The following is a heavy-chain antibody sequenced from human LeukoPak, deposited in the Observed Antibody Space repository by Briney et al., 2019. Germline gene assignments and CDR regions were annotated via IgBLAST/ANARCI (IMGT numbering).Heavy chain of an antibody. J-gene: IGHJ3*02. Sequence: GGSLRLSCAASGFPFSNYGMHWVRQAPGKGLEWVAVISYDGSNKYYADSVKGRFTISRDNSKNTLYLQMNSLRAEDTAVYYCARDQYYYDSSGYYDAFDIWGQGTMVTVSS. CDR3: ARDQYYYDSSGYYDAFDI. CDR1: GFPFSNYG. D-gene: IGHD3-22*01. CDR2: ISYDGSNK. V-gene: IGHV3-30*03.